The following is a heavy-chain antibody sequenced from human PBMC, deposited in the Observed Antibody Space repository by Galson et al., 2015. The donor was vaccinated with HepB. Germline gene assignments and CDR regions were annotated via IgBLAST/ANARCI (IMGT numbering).Heavy chain of an antibody. CDR3: SRRESSSEDPNDAFDI. Sequence: SVKVSCKASGYTFTSYAINWVRQAPGQGLEWMGWMNPNRGNTGYAQKFKGRVTMTRNTSINTAYMELSSLRSEDTAVYYCSRRESSSEDPNDAFDIWGQGTMVTVSS. J-gene: IGHJ3*02. CDR2: MNPNRGNT. D-gene: IGHD6-25*01. CDR1: GYTFTSYA. V-gene: IGHV1-8*01.